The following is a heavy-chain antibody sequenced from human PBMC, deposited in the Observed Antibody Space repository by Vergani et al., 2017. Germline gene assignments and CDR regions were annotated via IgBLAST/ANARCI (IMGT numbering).Heavy chain of an antibody. CDR2: IYYSGST. J-gene: IGHJ6*03. Sequence: QVQLQESGPGLVKPSETLSLTCTVSGGSISSYYWSWIRQPPGKGLEWIGYIYYSGSTNYNPSLKNRVTISVDTSKNQFSLKLSSVTAADTAVYYCARVYSYGPYYYYMDVWGKGTTVTVSS. CDR1: GGSISSYY. CDR3: ARVYSYGPYYYYMDV. D-gene: IGHD5-18*01. V-gene: IGHV4-59*01.